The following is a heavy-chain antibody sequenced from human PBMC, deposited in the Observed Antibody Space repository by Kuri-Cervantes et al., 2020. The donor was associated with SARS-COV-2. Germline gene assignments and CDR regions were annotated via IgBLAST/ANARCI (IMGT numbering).Heavy chain of an antibody. D-gene: IGHD3-10*01. J-gene: IGHJ4*02. CDR3: AVPKGNDYYGSGSYDY. V-gene: IGHV3-74*01. Sequence: GESLKISCAASGFTFSSYWMHWVRQAPGKGLVWVSRINSDGSSTSYADSVKGRFTISRDNAKNTLYLQMNSLRAEDTAVYYCAVPKGNDYYGSGSYDYWGQGTLVTVSS. CDR1: GFTFSSYW. CDR2: INSDGSST.